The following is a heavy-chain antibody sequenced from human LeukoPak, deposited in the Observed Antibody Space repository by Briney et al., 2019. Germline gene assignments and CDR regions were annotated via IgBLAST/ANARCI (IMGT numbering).Heavy chain of an antibody. Sequence: PSETLSLTCTVSGGSISNYYWSWIRQPPGKGLEWIGYISSSGSTNYNPSLKSRVTISVDTSKNQFSLRLSSVAAADSAVYYCARVVPTYYDILYDPPSFMDVWGKGTTVTVSS. CDR2: ISSSGST. V-gene: IGHV4-59*08. J-gene: IGHJ6*03. CDR3: ARVVPTYYDILYDPPSFMDV. CDR1: GGSISNYY. D-gene: IGHD3-9*01.